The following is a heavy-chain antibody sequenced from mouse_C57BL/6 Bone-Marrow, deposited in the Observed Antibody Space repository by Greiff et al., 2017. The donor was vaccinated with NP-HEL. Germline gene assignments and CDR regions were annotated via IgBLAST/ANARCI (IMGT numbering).Heavy chain of an antibody. CDR3: TRPAHADYYAMDY. Sequence: VQLQQSGAELVRPGASVTLSCKASGYTFTHYEMHWVKQTPVHGLEWIGAIDPETGGTAYNQKFKGKAILTADKSSSTAYMELRSLTSEDSAVYYCTRPAHADYYAMDYWGQGTSVTVSS. CDR1: GYTFTHYE. CDR2: IDPETGGT. D-gene: IGHD3-2*02. J-gene: IGHJ4*01. V-gene: IGHV1-15*01.